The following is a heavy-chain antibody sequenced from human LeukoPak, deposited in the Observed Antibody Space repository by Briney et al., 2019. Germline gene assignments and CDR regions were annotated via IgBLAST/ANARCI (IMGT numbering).Heavy chain of an antibody. Sequence: SETLSLTCTVSGGSISSGGYYWSWIRQHPGKGLEWIGYIYYSGSTYYNPSLKSRVTISVDTSKNQFSLKLSSVTAADTAVYYCARTPSITARPKEGYYFDYWGQGTLVTVSS. J-gene: IGHJ4*02. V-gene: IGHV4-31*03. CDR1: GGSISSGGYY. CDR3: ARTPSITARPKEGYYFDY. D-gene: IGHD6-6*01. CDR2: IYYSGST.